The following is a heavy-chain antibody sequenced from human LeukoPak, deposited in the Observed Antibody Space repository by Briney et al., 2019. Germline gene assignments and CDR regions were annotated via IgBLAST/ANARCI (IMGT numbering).Heavy chain of an antibody. CDR3: ARDLGGIAVAGTKMDV. J-gene: IGHJ6*04. D-gene: IGHD6-19*01. Sequence: GGSLRLSCAASGFTFSSYSMNWVRQAPGKGLEWVSSISSSSSYIYYADSVKGRFTISRDSAKNSLYLQMNSLRAEDTAVYYCARDLGGIAVAGTKMDVWGKGTTVTVPS. V-gene: IGHV3-21*01. CDR1: GFTFSSYS. CDR2: ISSSSSYI.